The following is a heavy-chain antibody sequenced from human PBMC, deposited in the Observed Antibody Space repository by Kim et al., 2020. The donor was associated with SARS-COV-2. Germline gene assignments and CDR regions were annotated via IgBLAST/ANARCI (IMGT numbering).Heavy chain of an antibody. J-gene: IGHJ6*02. V-gene: IGHV1-18*03. CDR3: ASPDSSSWYWNYYGMDV. D-gene: IGHD6-13*01. CDR1: GYTFTSYG. CDR2: ISAYNGNT. Sequence: ASVKVSCKASGYTFTSYGISWVRQAPGQGLEWMGWISAYNGNTNYAQKLQGRVTMTTDTSTSTAYMELRSLRSDDMAVYYCASPDSSSWYWNYYGMDVWGQGTTVTVSS.